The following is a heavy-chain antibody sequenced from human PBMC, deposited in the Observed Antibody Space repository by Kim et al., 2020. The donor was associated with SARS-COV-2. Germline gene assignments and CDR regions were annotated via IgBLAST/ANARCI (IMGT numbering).Heavy chain of an antibody. D-gene: IGHD3-16*01. CDR1: GFTFSDYY. CDR2: ISSSGSTI. V-gene: IGHV3-11*01. Sequence: GGSLRLSCAASGFTFSDYYMSWIRQAPGKGLEWVSYISSSGSTIYYADSVKGRFTISRDNAKNSLYLQMNSLRAEDTAVYYCAALGDSPSKRGHLDYWGQGTLVTVSS. CDR3: AALGDSPSKRGHLDY. J-gene: IGHJ4*02.